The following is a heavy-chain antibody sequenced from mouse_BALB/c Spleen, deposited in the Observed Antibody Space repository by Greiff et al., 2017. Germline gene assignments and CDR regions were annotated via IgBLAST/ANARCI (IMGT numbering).Heavy chain of an antibody. D-gene: IGHD1-1*01. CDR2: ISYSGST. Sequence: EVQLQQSGPGLVKPSQSLSLTCTVTGYSITSDYAWNWIRQFPGNKLEWMGYISYSGSTSYNPSLKSRISITRDTSKNQFFLQLNSVTTEDTATYYCARREDGSSYNWYFDVWGAGTTVTVSS. J-gene: IGHJ1*01. CDR1: GYSITSDYA. CDR3: ARREDGSSYNWYFDV. V-gene: IGHV3-2*02.